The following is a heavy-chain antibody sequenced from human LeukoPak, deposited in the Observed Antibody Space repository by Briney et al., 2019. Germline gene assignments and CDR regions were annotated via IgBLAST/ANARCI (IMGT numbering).Heavy chain of an antibody. CDR2: ISGSGGST. V-gene: IGHV3-23*01. J-gene: IGHJ5*02. Sequence: GGSLRLSCAASGFTFSSYAMSWVRQAPGKGLEWVSAISGSGGSTYYADSVKGRFAISRDNSKNTLYLQMNSLRAEDTAVYYCAKCSGWPIWFGPWGQGTLVTVSS. D-gene: IGHD6-19*01. CDR3: AKCSGWPIWFGP. CDR1: GFTFSSYA.